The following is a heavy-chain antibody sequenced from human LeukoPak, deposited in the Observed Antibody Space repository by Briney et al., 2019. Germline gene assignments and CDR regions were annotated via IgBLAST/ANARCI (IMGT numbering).Heavy chain of an antibody. Sequence: ASVKVSCKASGYTFTSYDINWVRQAPGQGLEWMGIINSSGGSTSYAQKFPGRVTMTRDMSTSTFYLELSSLRSEDTAVYYCARDQPEDSSGYQFDPWSQGTLVTVSS. D-gene: IGHD3-22*01. V-gene: IGHV1-46*01. CDR1: GYTFTSYD. CDR2: INSSGGST. J-gene: IGHJ5*02. CDR3: ARDQPEDSSGYQFDP.